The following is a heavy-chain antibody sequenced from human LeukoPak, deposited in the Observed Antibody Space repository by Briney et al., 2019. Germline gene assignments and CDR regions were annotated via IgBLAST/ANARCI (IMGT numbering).Heavy chain of an antibody. D-gene: IGHD3-22*01. CDR2: ISSSSSYI. V-gene: IGHV3-21*01. Sequence: GGSLRLSCAASGFTFSSYSMNWVRQAPGKGLEWVSSISSSSSYIYYADSVKGRFTISRDNAKNSLYLQMNSLRAEDTAVYYCARDQSYHDSSGYLSYWGQGTLVTVSS. J-gene: IGHJ4*02. CDR1: GFTFSSYS. CDR3: ARDQSYHDSSGYLSY.